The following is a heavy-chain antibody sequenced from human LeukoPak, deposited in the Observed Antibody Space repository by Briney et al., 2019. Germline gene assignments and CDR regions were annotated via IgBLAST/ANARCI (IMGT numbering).Heavy chain of an antibody. CDR1: GFTSIAYA. J-gene: IGHJ5*02. CDR3: ARDRARDYDFWSGYYTPLEANWFDP. CDR2: ISGGGVTT. Sequence: GGSLRLSCVGSGFTSIAYALTWARQAPGKGLEWVSGISGGGVTTYYADSVKGRFTISRDNSKNTLYLQMNSLRAEDTAVYYCARDRARDYDFWSGYYTPLEANWFDPWGQGTLVTVSS. D-gene: IGHD3-3*01. V-gene: IGHV3-23*01.